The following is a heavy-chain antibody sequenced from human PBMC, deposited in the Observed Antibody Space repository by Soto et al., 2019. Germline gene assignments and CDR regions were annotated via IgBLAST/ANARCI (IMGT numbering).Heavy chain of an antibody. CDR2: ISAYNGNT. Sequence: ASVKVSCKASGYTFTSYGISWVRQAPGQGLEWMGWISAYNGNTNYAQKLQGRVTMTTDTSTSTAYMELRSLRSDDTAVYYCARDGASGMRRDGRTPPFDYWGQGTLVTVSS. D-gene: IGHD6-25*01. J-gene: IGHJ4*02. CDR3: ARDGASGMRRDGRTPPFDY. V-gene: IGHV1-18*04. CDR1: GYTFTSYG.